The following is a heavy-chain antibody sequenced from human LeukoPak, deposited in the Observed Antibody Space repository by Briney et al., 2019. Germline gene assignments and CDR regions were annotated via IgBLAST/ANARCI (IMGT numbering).Heavy chain of an antibody. CDR3: ASQYSSSWYGPLLYYYYMDV. D-gene: IGHD6-13*01. CDR1: GGSISSGGYY. CDR2: INHSGST. J-gene: IGHJ6*03. Sequence: PSQTLSLTCTVSGGSISSGGYYWSWIRQPPGKGLEWIGEINHSGSTNYNPSLKSRVTISVDTSKNQFSLKLSSVTAADTAVYYCASQYSSSWYGPLLYYYYMDVWGKGTTVTVSS. V-gene: IGHV4-30-2*01.